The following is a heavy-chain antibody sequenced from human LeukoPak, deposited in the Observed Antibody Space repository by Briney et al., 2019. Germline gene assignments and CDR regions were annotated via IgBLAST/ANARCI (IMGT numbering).Heavy chain of an antibody. CDR1: GFTFNYCG. Sequence: GGSLRLSCAASGFTFNYCGMHWVRQAPGKGLEWVAVIWYDGSSKYYADSVKGRFTISRDNSKNTLYLEMNSLRAEDTAVYYCAKDRSRRTPQGFFDYWGQGTVVTVSS. CDR2: IWYDGSSK. D-gene: IGHD6-25*01. CDR3: AKDRSRRTPQGFFDY. V-gene: IGHV3-33*06. J-gene: IGHJ4*02.